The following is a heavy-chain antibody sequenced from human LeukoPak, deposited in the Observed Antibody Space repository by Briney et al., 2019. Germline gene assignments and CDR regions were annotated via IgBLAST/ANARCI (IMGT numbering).Heavy chain of an antibody. D-gene: IGHD3-10*01. CDR3: AKAGGSGNYGDYYFDY. Sequence: PGGSLRLSCAASGFTFRNYAMTWVRQAPGKGLDYVSAISGSGGRTYYADSVNGRFTISRDNSKNTLYPQVNSLRAEDTAVYYCAKAGGSGNYGDYYFDYWGQGTLVTVSS. V-gene: IGHV3-23*01. CDR1: GFTFRNYA. J-gene: IGHJ4*02. CDR2: ISGSGGRT.